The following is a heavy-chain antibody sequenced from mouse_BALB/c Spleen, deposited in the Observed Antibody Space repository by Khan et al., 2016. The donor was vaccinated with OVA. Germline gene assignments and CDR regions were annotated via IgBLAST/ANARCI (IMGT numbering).Heavy chain of an antibody. V-gene: IGHV9-3-1*01. CDR3: ARPPFFSYVMGY. Sequence: QIQLVQSGPELKKPGETVKISCKASGYTFTNYGMNWVKQAPGKGLKWMGWINTYTGEPTYADDFKGRFAFSLETSASPAYLQINNLKNEDTATYFCARPPFFSYVMGYWGQGTSVTVAS. CDR2: INTYTGEP. J-gene: IGHJ4*01. CDR1: GYTFTNYG.